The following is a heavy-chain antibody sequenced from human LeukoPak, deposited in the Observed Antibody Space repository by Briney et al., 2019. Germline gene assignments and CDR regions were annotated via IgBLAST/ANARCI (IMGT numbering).Heavy chain of an antibody. J-gene: IGHJ3*02. Sequence: ASVKVSCKASGYTFTGYYMHWVRQAPGQGLEWMGWIIPNSGGTNYAQNFQGRVTMTRDTSISTAYMELSRLRSDDTAVYYCASHDMITFGGVIVDDAFDIWGQGTMVTVSS. CDR3: ASHDMITFGGVIVDDAFDI. V-gene: IGHV1-2*02. D-gene: IGHD3-16*02. CDR2: IIPNSGGT. CDR1: GYTFTGYY.